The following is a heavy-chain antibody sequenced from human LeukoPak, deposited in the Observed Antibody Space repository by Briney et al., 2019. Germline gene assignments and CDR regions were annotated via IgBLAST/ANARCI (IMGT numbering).Heavy chain of an antibody. J-gene: IGHJ4*02. D-gene: IGHD3-3*01. CDR2: INHSGST. CDR3: ARLRFFRLYYFDY. CDR1: GGSISSYY. Sequence: SETLSLTCTVSGGSISSYYWSWIRQPPGKGLEWIGEINHSGSTNYNPSLKSRVTISVDTSKNQFSLKLSSVTAADTAVYYCARLRFFRLYYFDYWGQGTLVTVSS. V-gene: IGHV4-34*01.